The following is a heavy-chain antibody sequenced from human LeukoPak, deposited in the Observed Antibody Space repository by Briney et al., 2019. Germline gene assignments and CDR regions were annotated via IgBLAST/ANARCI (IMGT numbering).Heavy chain of an antibody. CDR1: GFTFDDYA. CDR3: AEGSYCSSTSCYAGPWFDP. D-gene: IGHD2-2*01. CDR2: ISWNSGSI. V-gene: IGHV3-9*01. J-gene: IGHJ5*02. Sequence: PGRSLRLSCAASGFTFDDYAMHWVRQAPGRGLEWVSGISWNSGSIGYADSVKGRFTISRDNAKNSLYLQMNSLRAEDTALYYCAEGSYCSSTSCYAGPWFDPWGQGTLVTVSS.